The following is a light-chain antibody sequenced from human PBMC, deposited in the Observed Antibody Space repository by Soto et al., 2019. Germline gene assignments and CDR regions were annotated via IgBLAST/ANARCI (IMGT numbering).Light chain of an antibody. CDR1: QSISSY. V-gene: IGKV1-39*01. CDR3: QQSYRTPYT. J-gene: IGKJ2*01. CDR2: SAS. Sequence: DIHMTQSPSSLSASVGDRVTITCRASQSISSYLNWYQYKPGEAPKLLIYSASSLQSGGPSRFSGGGSGTDFTLTISSLQSEDFATYYWQQSYRTPYTFGQGTKLEIK.